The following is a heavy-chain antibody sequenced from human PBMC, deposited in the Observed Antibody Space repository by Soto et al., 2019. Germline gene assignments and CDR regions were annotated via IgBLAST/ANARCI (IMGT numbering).Heavy chain of an antibody. Sequence: GGSLRLSCAASGFTFSSYSMNWVRQAPGKGLEWVSSISSSSSYIYYADSVKGRFTISRDNAENSLYLQMNSLRAEDTAVYYCARDLAVAHFDYWGQGTLVTVSS. CDR2: ISSSSSYI. CDR3: ARDLAVAHFDY. CDR1: GFTFSSYS. V-gene: IGHV3-21*01. D-gene: IGHD6-19*01. J-gene: IGHJ4*02.